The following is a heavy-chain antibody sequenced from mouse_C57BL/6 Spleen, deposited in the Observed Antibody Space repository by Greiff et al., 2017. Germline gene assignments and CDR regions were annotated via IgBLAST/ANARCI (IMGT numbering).Heavy chain of an antibody. J-gene: IGHJ1*03. CDR2: INYDGSST. CDR3: ARGPYYYGSSSHWYFDV. D-gene: IGHD1-1*01. CDR1: GFTFSDYY. V-gene: IGHV5-16*01. Sequence: EVQVVESEGGLVQPGSSMKLSCTASGFTFSDYYMAWVRQVPEKGLEWVANINYDGSSTYYLDSLKSRFIISRDNAKNILYLQMSSLKSEDTATYYCARGPYYYGSSSHWYFDVWGTGTTVTVSS.